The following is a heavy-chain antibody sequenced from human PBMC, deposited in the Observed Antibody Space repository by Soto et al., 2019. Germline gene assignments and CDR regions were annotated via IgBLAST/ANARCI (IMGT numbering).Heavy chain of an antibody. CDR2: IRQDGSEK. CDR1: GFTFSTFW. V-gene: IGHV3-7*01. CDR3: TGSTGWLQTY. J-gene: IGHJ4*02. D-gene: IGHD6-19*01. Sequence: EVPLVESGGGLVQAGGSLRLSCAGSGFTFSTFWMSWGRQAPGKGLEWVAVIRQDGSEKLYVDSVEGRFTISRDNATNSLYLQMNSVRPEDTGVYYWTGSTGWLQTYWGQGTLVTVSS.